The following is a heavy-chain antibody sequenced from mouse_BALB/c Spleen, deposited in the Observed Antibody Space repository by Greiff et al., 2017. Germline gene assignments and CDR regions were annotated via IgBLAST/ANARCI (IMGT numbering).Heavy chain of an antibody. Sequence: LMESGPELVKPGASVKMSCKASGYTFTSYVMHWVKQKPGQGLEWIGYINPYNDGTKYNEKFKGKATLTSDKSSSTAYMELSSLTSEDSAVYYCARYGNPAWFAYWGQGTLVTVSA. CDR1: GYTFTSYV. V-gene: IGHV1-14*01. D-gene: IGHD2-1*01. J-gene: IGHJ3*01. CDR2: INPYNDGT. CDR3: ARYGNPAWFAY.